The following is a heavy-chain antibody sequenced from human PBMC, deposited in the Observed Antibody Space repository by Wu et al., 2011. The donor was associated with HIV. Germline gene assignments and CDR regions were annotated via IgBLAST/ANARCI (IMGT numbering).Heavy chain of an antibody. CDR1: GGTFSYYA. D-gene: IGHD2-2*01. CDR2: IIPIFGTA. J-gene: IGHJ6*03. V-gene: IGHV1-69*15. Sequence: KVSCKASGGTFSYYAISWVRQAPGQGLEWMGRIIPIFGTAYYAQNFQGRVTITADESTSTAYMELSSLRSEDTAMYYCARSGVSAEYYFYYMNVWGKGTTVTVSS. CDR3: ARSGVSAEYYFYYMNV.